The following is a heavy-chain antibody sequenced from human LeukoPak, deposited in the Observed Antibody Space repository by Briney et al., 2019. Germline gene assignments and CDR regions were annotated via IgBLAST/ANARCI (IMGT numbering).Heavy chain of an antibody. CDR3: ARGGVYCTNGVCYRRFDY. J-gene: IGHJ4*02. V-gene: IGHV3-13*01. D-gene: IGHD2-8*01. Sequence: HPGGSLRLSCAAPGFTFSSYDMHWVRQATGKGLEWVSAIGTAGDTYYPGSVKGRFTISRENAKNSLYLQMNSLRAGDTAVYYCARGGVYCTNGVCYRRFDYWGQGTLVTVSS. CDR1: GFTFSSYD. CDR2: IGTAGDT.